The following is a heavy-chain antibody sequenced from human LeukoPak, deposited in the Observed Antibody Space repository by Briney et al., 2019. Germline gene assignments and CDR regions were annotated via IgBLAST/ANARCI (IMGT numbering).Heavy chain of an antibody. CDR1: GGSFSGYY. CDR2: INHSGST. J-gene: IGHJ4*02. V-gene: IGHV4-34*01. CDR3: ARRISWAAYYFDY. D-gene: IGHD3-16*01. Sequence: PSETLSLTCAVYGGSFSGYYWSWIRQPPGKGLEWIGEINHSGSTNYNPSLKSRVTISVDTSKNQFSLKLSSATAADTAVYYCARRISWAAYYFDYWGQGTLVTVSS.